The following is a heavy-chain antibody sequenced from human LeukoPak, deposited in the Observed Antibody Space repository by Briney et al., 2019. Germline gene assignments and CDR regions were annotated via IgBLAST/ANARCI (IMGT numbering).Heavy chain of an antibody. CDR3: ARAARAGDKRFDY. CDR2: VNHSGSA. CDR1: GGSFSGHY. J-gene: IGHJ4*02. V-gene: IGHV4-34*01. D-gene: IGHD6-13*01. Sequence: PSETLSLTCAVYGGSFSGHYLSWIRQFTGKGLEWIGEVNHSGSANYNPSLKSRVTISADTSKNQFSLELSSVTAADTAVYFCARAARAGDKRFDYWGQGTLVTVSS.